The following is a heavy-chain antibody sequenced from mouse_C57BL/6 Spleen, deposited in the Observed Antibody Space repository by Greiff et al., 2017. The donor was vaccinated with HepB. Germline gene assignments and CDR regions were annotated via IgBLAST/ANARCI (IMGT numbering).Heavy chain of an antibody. V-gene: IGHV5-6*02. CDR3: ARRSPTMVTTGYFDV. Sequence: EVMLVESGGDLVKPGGSLKLSCAASGFTFSSYGMSWVRQTPDKRLEWVATISSGGSYTYYPDSVKGRFTISRDNAKNTLYLQMSSLKSEDTAMYYCARRSPTMVTTGYFDVWGTGTTVTVSS. CDR1: GFTFSSYG. J-gene: IGHJ1*03. CDR2: ISSGGSYT. D-gene: IGHD2-9*01.